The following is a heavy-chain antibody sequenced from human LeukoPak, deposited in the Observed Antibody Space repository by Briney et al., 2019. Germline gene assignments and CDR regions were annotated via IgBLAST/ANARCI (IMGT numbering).Heavy chain of an antibody. V-gene: IGHV3-23*01. CDR3: AKRVGLCSGGSCYWYFDY. CDR2: ISNSGHST. CDR1: GFTFSSYA. Sequence: GGSLRLSCAASGFTFSSYAMSWVRQAPGKGLGWVSSISNSGHSTYYADSVKGRFTISRDNSKNTLYMQMNSLRAEDTAVYYCAKRVGLCSGGSCYWYFDYWGLGTLVTVSA. J-gene: IGHJ4*02. D-gene: IGHD2-15*01.